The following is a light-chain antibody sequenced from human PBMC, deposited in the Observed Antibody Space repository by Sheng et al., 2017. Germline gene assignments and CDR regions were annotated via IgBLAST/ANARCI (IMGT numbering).Light chain of an antibody. J-gene: IGKJ4*01. V-gene: IGKV3-11*01. CDR2: DAS. Sequence: EIVLTQSPVTLSLSPGERATLSCRASQSVSNFLAWYQQKPGQAPRLLISDASDRATGIPARFSGRGSGTEFTLTISSLEAEDSAIYFCQQRDKWPLTFGGGTKVEIK. CDR3: QQRDKWPLT. CDR1: QSVSNF.